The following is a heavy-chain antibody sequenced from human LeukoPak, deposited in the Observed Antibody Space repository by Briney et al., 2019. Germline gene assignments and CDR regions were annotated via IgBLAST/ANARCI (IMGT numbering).Heavy chain of an antibody. CDR2: INHSGST. CDR1: GGSFSGYY. J-gene: IGHJ5*02. CDR3: ARPHLRYYYGSGSQAWFDP. Sequence: PSETLSLTCAVYGGSFSGYYWSWIRQPPGKGLEWIGEINHSGSTNYNPSLKSRVTISVDTSKNQFSLKLSSVTAADTAVYYCARPHLRYYYGSGSQAWFDPWGQGTLVTVSS. V-gene: IGHV4-34*01. D-gene: IGHD3-10*01.